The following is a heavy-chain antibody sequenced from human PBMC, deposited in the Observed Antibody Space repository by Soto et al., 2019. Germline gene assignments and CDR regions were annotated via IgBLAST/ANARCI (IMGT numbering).Heavy chain of an antibody. CDR1: GGSISSYY. CDR3: ARWNYHYGMDV. D-gene: IGHD5-12*01. V-gene: IGHV4-59*01. J-gene: IGHJ6*02. Sequence: PSETLSLTCTVSGGSISSYYWSWIRQPPGKGLEWIGYIYYSGSTNYNPSLKSRVTISVDTSKNQFSLKLSSVTAADTAVYYCARWNYHYGMDVWGQGTTVTVSS. CDR2: IYYSGST.